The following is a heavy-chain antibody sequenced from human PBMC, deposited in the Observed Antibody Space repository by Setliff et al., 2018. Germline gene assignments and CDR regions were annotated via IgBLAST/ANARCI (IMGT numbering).Heavy chain of an antibody. Sequence: TLSLTCAVYGGSFSTYYWIWIRQPPGKGLEWIGYIYYGGSTNYNPSLNSRVAISVDTSENQFSLKLSSVTAADTAVYYCAREAYRYGSGSYWSVSYYYYGMDVWGQGTTVTVSS. CDR3: AREAYRYGSGSYWSVSYYYYGMDV. D-gene: IGHD3-10*01. J-gene: IGHJ6*02. CDR2: IYYGGST. V-gene: IGHV4-59*12. CDR1: GGSFSTYY.